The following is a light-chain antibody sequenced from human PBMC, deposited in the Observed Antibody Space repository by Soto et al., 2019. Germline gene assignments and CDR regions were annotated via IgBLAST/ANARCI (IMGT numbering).Light chain of an antibody. CDR3: CSYAGTNTFV. CDR2: EGN. CDR1: SSDVGSYNL. Sequence: QSALTQPASVSGSPGQSITISCTGTSSDVGSYNLVSWYQQHPGIAPKLMIYEGNKRPSGVSNRFSGSKSANTASLTISGLQTEDEADYYCCSYAGTNTFVFGTGTKVTVL. V-gene: IGLV2-23*01. J-gene: IGLJ1*01.